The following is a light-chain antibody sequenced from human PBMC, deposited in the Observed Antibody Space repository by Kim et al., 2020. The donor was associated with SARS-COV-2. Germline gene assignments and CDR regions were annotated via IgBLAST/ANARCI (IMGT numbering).Light chain of an antibody. CDR1: QGISSY. Sequence: ASTGDRVTITCRASQGISSYLAWYQQKPGKAPKLLIYAASTLQSGVPSRFSGSGYGTDFTLTSSCLQSEDFATYYCQQYYSYPLTFGGGTKVDIK. V-gene: IGKV1-8*01. CDR2: AAS. J-gene: IGKJ4*01. CDR3: QQYYSYPLT.